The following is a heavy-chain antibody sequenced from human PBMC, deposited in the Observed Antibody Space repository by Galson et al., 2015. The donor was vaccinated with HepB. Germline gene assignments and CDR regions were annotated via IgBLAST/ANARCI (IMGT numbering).Heavy chain of an antibody. J-gene: IGHJ4*02. CDR3: ARGNGDSHDY. CDR1: GFTFRRYW. V-gene: IGHV3-7*03. Sequence: SLRLSCAASGFTFRRYWMNWVRQAPGKGLEWVANINRDGSEKYYVDSVEGRFTISRDNANNSLYLELSSLRAEDTALYYCARGNGDSHDYWGQGTLVTVSP. D-gene: IGHD4-17*01. CDR2: INRDGSEK.